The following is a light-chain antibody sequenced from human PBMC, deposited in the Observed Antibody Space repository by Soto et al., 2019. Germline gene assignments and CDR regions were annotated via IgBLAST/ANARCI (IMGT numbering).Light chain of an antibody. V-gene: IGKV3-15*01. CDR2: GAS. Sequence: ETMLTQSPATLSVSPGERATLSCRASQSVSIYLAWYQQKPGQAPRLLIYGASSRATGVPARFSGSGSGTEFTLTISSLQSEDFAFYYCQQYDNWPQTFGQGTKVEI. J-gene: IGKJ1*01. CDR3: QQYDNWPQT. CDR1: QSVSIY.